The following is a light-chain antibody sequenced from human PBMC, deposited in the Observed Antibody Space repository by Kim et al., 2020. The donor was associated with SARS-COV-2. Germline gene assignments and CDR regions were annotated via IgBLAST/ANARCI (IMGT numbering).Light chain of an antibody. CDR2: EVS. J-gene: IGLJ1*01. V-gene: IGLV2-8*01. CDR1: SRDVVPLKF. CDR3: SSFAGFNNFYV. Sequence: QSVPISCTVTSRDVVPLKFVSGSRQHPGKAPKLLIHEVSKRPSGVPDRFSGSKSGNTASLTVSGLQAEDEADYYCSSFAGFNNFYVFGTGTKVTVL.